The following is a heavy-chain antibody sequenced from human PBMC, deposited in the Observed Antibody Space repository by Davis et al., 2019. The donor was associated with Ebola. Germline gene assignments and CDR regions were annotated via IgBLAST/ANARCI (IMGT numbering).Heavy chain of an antibody. J-gene: IGHJ3*02. CDR3: ARGSYDYVWGSYRWDAFDI. CDR2: INAGNGNT. V-gene: IGHV1-3*01. Sequence: ASVKVSCKASGYTFTSYAMHWVRQAPGQRLEWMGWINAGNGNTKYSQKFQGRVTITKDTSASTAYMELSSLRSEDTALYYCARGSYDYVWGSYRWDAFDIWGQGTMVTVSS. CDR1: GYTFTSYA. D-gene: IGHD3-16*02.